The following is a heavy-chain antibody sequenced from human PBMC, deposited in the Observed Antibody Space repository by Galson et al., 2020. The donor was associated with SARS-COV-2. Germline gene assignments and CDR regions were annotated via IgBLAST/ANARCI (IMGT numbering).Heavy chain of an antibody. V-gene: IGHV3-23*01. CDR2: ISGGGGST. CDR1: GFTFRRYA. D-gene: IGHD4-17*01. CDR3: AKDRGNDYGDQLDF. J-gene: IGHJ4*02. Sequence: GGSLRLSCAASGFTFRRYALAWVRQAPGKGLEWVSGISGGGGSTYYVDSVKGRFTISRDTSQNTVHLQMSSLRAEDTAVYYCAKDRGNDYGDQLDFWGQGTLVTVSS.